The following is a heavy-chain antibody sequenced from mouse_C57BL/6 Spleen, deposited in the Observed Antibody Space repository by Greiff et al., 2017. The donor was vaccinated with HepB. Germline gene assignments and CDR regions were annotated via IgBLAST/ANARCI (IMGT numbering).Heavy chain of an antibody. Sequence: VQLQHSGPELVKPGASVKISCKASGYTFTDYYMNWVKQSHGKSLEWIGVINPNSGGISYNQKFKGKATLTVDKSSSTAYMELRSMTSEDSAVYYCARPLAVTSYFDDWGPGTTLTVSS. CDR1: GYTFTDYY. CDR2: INPNSGGI. V-gene: IGHV1-26*01. CDR3: ARPLAVTSYFDD. D-gene: IGHD1-1*01. J-gene: IGHJ2*01.